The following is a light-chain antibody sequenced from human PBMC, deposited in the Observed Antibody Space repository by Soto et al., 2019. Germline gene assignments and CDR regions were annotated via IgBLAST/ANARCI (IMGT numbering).Light chain of an antibody. J-gene: IGKJ2*01. V-gene: IGKV1-9*01. CDR1: QGISSY. CDR2: AAY. CDR3: QQLNSYPRT. Sequence: IQLTQSPSSLYASVGDRVTITCRASQGISSYLAWDQQKPGKAPKLLIYAAYTLQSGVPSRFSGSGSWTDFTLSISSLQPEDFATYFCQQLNSYPRTFGQGTKLEI.